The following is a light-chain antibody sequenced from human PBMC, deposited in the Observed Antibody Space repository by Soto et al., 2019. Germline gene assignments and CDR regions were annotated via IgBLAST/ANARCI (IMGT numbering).Light chain of an antibody. J-gene: IGKJ2*01. CDR3: QQRYSTPQT. Sequence: DIQMTQSPSSLSASVGDRVTITYRASQSISDFLNWYQQRPGQAPHLLIYAASALHSGVPSRFSGSGSGADFTLTISSLQPEDFATYYCQQRYSTPQTFGQGTKLVIK. CDR2: AAS. CDR1: QSISDF. V-gene: IGKV1-39*01.